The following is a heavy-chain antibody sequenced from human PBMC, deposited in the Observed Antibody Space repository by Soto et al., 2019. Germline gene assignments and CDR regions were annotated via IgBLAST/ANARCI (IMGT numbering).Heavy chain of an antibody. J-gene: IGHJ6*03. D-gene: IGHD3-10*01. CDR3: ARAEYGAGFYSMDV. V-gene: IGHV4-34*01. Sequence: QVQLQQWGAGPLKPSETLSLTCAVYGGSFSGYYWIWIRQPPGKGLEWIGEITHSGSTNYNPTLKSRGIISVDTTKTQFSRKLTSVTAADEAVYYCARAEYGAGFYSMDVWGKGTMVTVSS. CDR1: GGSFSGYY. CDR2: ITHSGST.